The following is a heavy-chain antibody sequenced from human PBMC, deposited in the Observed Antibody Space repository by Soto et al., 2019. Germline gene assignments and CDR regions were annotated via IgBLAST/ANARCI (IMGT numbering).Heavy chain of an antibody. CDR1: GYTFTSYD. V-gene: IGHV1-8*01. J-gene: IGHJ6*02. CDR2: MNPNSGNT. Sequence: ASVKVSCKASGYTFTSYDINWVRQATGQGLEWMGWMNPNSGNTGYAQKLQGRVTMTTDTSTSTAYMELRSLRSDDTAVYYCARLTALRFLESLVSDYYYYGMDVWGQGTPVTVSS. CDR3: ARLTALRFLESLVSDYYYYGMDV. D-gene: IGHD3-3*01.